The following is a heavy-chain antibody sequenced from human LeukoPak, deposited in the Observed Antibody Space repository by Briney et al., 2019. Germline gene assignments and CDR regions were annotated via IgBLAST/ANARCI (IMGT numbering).Heavy chain of an antibody. V-gene: IGHV1-18*01. CDR1: GYTFTTYD. D-gene: IGHD3-10*01. J-gene: IGHJ4*02. CDR3: ARAFLGSGFPFFDY. Sequence: GASVKVSCKASGYTFTTYDIHWVRQAPGQGLEWMGWISAYNGNTNYAQKLQGRVTMTTDTSTSTAYMELRSLRSDDTAVYYCARAFLGSGFPFFDYWGQGTLVTVSS. CDR2: ISAYNGNT.